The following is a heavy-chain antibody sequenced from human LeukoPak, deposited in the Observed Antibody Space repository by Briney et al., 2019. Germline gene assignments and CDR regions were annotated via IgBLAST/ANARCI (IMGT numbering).Heavy chain of an antibody. CDR2: IGTRSSAI. CDR1: GFSFSDFY. Sequence: GGPLTLLCAASGFSFSDFYMSWMRQAPGMGREWISYIGTRSSAIYYADSVKGRFTIFREDAKNSVYLQVNSLRDGDMAVYFCAREARGSGRVFDYWGQGILVTVSS. J-gene: IGHJ4*02. V-gene: IGHV3-11*01. CDR3: AREARGSGRVFDY. D-gene: IGHD1-26*01.